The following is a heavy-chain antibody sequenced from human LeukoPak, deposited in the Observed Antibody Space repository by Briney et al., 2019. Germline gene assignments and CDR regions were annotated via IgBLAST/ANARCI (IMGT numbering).Heavy chain of an antibody. D-gene: IGHD5-12*01. CDR3: AKDLGSSGYQTPYCYYYGMDV. CDR1: GFTFSTYA. V-gene: IGHV3-23*01. CDR2: ISGSGGST. Sequence: GGSLRLSCAASGFTFSTYAMSWVRQAPGKGLEWVSAISGSGGSTYYADSVKGRFTISRDNSKNTLYLQMNSLRAEDTAVYYCAKDLGSSGYQTPYCYYYGMDVWGQGTTVTVSS. J-gene: IGHJ6*02.